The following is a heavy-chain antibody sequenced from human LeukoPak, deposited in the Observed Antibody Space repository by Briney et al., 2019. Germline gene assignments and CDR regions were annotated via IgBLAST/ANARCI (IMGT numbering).Heavy chain of an antibody. Sequence: GGSLRLSCAASEFTFRTYAMNWVRQAPGKGLEWVSGMSASGGITHYADSVKGRFTISRDNSKNTLYLQMNSLRAEDTAVYFCAKDLSSSGSEYFYYYYGMDVWGQGTTVTVSS. D-gene: IGHD6-19*01. V-gene: IGHV3-23*01. CDR2: MSASGGIT. J-gene: IGHJ6*02. CDR3: AKDLSSSGSEYFYYYYGMDV. CDR1: EFTFRTYA.